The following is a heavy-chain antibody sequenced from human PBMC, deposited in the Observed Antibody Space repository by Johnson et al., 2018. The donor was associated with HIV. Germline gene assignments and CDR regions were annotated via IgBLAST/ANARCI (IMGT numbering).Heavy chain of an antibody. Sequence: MQLVESGGGVVRPGGSLRLSCAASGFTFDDYGMSWVRQAPGKGLEWVSGINWNGGSTGYVDTVKGRFTISRDNAKAFLYLQMNSLRAEDTAVYYCARVFYRYSSSSTAAFDIWGQGTMVTVSS. CDR3: ARVFYRYSSSSTAAFDI. CDR2: INWNGGST. V-gene: IGHV3-20*04. D-gene: IGHD6-6*01. CDR1: GFTFDDYG. J-gene: IGHJ3*02.